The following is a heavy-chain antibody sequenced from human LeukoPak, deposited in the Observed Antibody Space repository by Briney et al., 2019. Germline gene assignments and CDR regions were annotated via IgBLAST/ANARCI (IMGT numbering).Heavy chain of an antibody. Sequence: TSETLSLTCAVYGGSFSGYYWSWIRQPPGKGLEWIGEINHSGSTNYNPSLKSRVTISVDTSKNQFSLKLSSVTAADTAVYYCGXXVTXGGIAAAGIDYWGQGTLVTVSS. CDR2: INHSGST. J-gene: IGHJ4*02. CDR3: GXXVTXGGIAAAGIDY. CDR1: GGSFSGYY. V-gene: IGHV4-34*01. D-gene: IGHD6-13*01.